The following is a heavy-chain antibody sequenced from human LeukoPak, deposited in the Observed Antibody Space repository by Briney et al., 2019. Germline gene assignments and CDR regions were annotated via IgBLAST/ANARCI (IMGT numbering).Heavy chain of an antibody. J-gene: IGHJ4*02. CDR3: ASQGLLTTDDF. CDR2: INNNGGTI. CDR1: GFSFSDYY. V-gene: IGHV3-11*01. D-gene: IGHD4-17*01. Sequence: GGSLRLSCTASGFSFSDYYMSWIRQAPGKGPEWLSYINNNGGTIYYADSVKGRFTISRDNAKNSLYLQMNSLRAEDTAVYYCASQGLLTTDDFWGQGTLVTVSS.